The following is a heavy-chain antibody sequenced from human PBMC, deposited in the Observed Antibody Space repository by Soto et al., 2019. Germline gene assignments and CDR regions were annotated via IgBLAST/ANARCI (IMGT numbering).Heavy chain of an antibody. CDR2: INPDGNVG. CDR3: ARGAAPKYYYDSSGYYYGH. D-gene: IGHD3-22*01. J-gene: IGHJ4*02. V-gene: IGHV3-7*01. Sequence: PGGSLRLSCVGSGFTFSTYWMNWVRQAPGKGLEWVANINPDGNVGTYVDSVRGRFTTSRDNAKNSLYLQMNSLTAADTAVYYCARGAAPKYYYDSSGYYYGHWGQGTLVTVSS. CDR1: GFTFSTYW.